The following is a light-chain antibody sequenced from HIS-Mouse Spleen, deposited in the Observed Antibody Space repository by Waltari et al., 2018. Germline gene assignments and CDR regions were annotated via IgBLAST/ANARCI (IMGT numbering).Light chain of an antibody. V-gene: IGLV3-10*01. CDR1: ALPKKY. CDR3: YSTDSSGNHRV. CDR2: EAS. J-gene: IGLJ2*01. Sequence: SYELTQPPSVSVSPGQTARITCSGDALPKKYAYWYQQKSGQAPVLVIYEASKRPAGIPERVSGSSSGTMATWTISGAQVEDEADYYCYSTDSSGNHRVFGGGTKLTVL.